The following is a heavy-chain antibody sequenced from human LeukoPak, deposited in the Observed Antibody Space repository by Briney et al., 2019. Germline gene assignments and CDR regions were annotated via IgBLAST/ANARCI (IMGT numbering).Heavy chain of an antibody. D-gene: IGHD3-10*01. J-gene: IGHJ6*03. V-gene: IGHV4-34*01. Sequence: PSETLSLTCAVYGGSFSGYYWSWIRQPPGKGLEWIGEINHSGSTNYNPSLKSRVTISVDTSKNQFSLKLSSVTAADTAVYYCARGFRYYGSGSYYESPLYYYMDVWGKGTTVTVSS. CDR1: GGSFSGYY. CDR2: INHSGST. CDR3: ARGFRYYGSGSYYESPLYYYMDV.